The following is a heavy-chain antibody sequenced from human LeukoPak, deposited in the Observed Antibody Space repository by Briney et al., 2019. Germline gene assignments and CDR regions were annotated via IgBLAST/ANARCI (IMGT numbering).Heavy chain of an antibody. D-gene: IGHD5-18*01. V-gene: IGHV4-59*01. CDR1: GGSFSRYS. Sequence: SETLSLTCAVYGGSFSRYSWSWIRQPPGKGLEWIGYIYYSGSTNYNPSLKSRVTISVDTSKNQFSLKLSSVTAADTAVYYCARGSRGYTYGWGQGTLVTVSS. J-gene: IGHJ4*02. CDR3: ARGSRGYTYG. CDR2: IYYSGST.